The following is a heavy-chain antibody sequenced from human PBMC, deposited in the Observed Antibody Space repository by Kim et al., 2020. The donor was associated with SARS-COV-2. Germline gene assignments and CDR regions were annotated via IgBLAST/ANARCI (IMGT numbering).Heavy chain of an antibody. CDR2: IGQDGSEK. Sequence: GGSLRLSCAASGITFSTYWMAWVRQAPGKGLEWVANIGQDGSEKYYVNSVKGRFTISRDNVKSTLYLQMNGLRVEDTAVYYCAGVSHGRGSVATPHFDYWGQGALVTVSS. J-gene: IGHJ4*02. V-gene: IGHV3-7*01. CDR1: GITFSTYW. D-gene: IGHD2-15*01. CDR3: AGVSHGRGSVATPHFDY.